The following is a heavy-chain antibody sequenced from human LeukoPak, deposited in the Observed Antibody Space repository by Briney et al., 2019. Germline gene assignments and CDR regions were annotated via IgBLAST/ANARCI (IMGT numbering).Heavy chain of an antibody. V-gene: IGHV3-30*03. J-gene: IGHJ6*02. CDR1: GFTFSSYG. CDR3: ASGYCSSTSCSNYGMDV. D-gene: IGHD2-2*01. Sequence: GRSLRLSCAASGFTFSSYGMHWVRQAPGKGLEWVAVISYDGSNKYYADSVKGRFTISRDNSKNTLYLQMNSLRAEDTAVYYCASGYCSSTSCSNYGMDVWGQGTTVTVSS. CDR2: ISYDGSNK.